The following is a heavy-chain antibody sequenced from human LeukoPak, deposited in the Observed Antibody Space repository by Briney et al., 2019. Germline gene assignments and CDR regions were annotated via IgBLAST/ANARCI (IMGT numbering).Heavy chain of an antibody. D-gene: IGHD2-2*01. CDR2: MNPNSGNT. CDR1: GYTFTNYD. CDR3: ARALGPAGYRWWFDP. Sequence: ASVKVSCKASGYTFTNYDINWVRQATGQGLEWMGWMNPNSGNTGYAQKFQGRVTITRNPSISTAYMEMSSLRYEDTAVYYCARALGPAGYRWWFDPWGQGTLDTVSS. V-gene: IGHV1-8*03. J-gene: IGHJ5*02.